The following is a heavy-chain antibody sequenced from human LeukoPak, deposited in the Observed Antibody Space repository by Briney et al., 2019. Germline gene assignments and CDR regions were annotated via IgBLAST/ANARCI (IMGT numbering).Heavy chain of an antibody. CDR2: INWNGGST. CDR3: ARIGYDFWSGYFVASFYYYYMDV. Sequence: PGGSLRLSCAASGFTFDDYGMSWVRQAPGKGLEWVSGINWNGGSTGYADSVKGRFTISRDNAKNSLYLQMNSLRAEDTALYYCARIGYDFWSGYFVASFYYYYMDVWGKGTTVTVSS. D-gene: IGHD3-3*01. V-gene: IGHV3-20*04. J-gene: IGHJ6*03. CDR1: GFTFDDYG.